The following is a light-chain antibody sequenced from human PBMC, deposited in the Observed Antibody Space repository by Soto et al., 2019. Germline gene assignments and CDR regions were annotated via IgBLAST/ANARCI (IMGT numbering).Light chain of an antibody. CDR2: VAS. V-gene: IGKV3-20*01. CDR3: KQYGTSTPT. J-gene: IGKJ1*01. CDR1: QSVSSNF. Sequence: EIVLTQSPGTLSLSPGERDTLSCKASQSVSSNFLAWYQRKPGQAPRLLIYVASYRATDIPYRFSGSGSGTDFNITITRLEPEDFAVYYCKQYGTSTPTFGQGTKVEI.